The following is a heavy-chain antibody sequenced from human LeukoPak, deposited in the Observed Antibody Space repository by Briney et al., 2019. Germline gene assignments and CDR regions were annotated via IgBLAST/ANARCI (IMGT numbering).Heavy chain of an antibody. D-gene: IGHD4-23*01. CDR2: ISGSGSGT. CDR3: ATELPSKYGGNSGSNWFDP. CDR1: GFTFSSYA. V-gene: IGHV3-23*01. J-gene: IGHJ5*02. Sequence: GGSLRLSCAASGFTFSSYAVSWVRQAPGKGMEWVSAISGSGSGTYYADSVEGRFTISRDNSKNTLYLQMNSLRAEDTAVYYCATELPSKYGGNSGSNWFDPWGQGTLVTVSS.